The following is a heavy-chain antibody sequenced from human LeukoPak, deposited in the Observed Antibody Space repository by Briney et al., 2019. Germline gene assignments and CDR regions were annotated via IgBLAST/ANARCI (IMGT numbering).Heavy chain of an antibody. CDR2: ISGSGGST. CDR1: GFTFSSYA. V-gene: IGHV3-23*01. CDR3: ANALLKMATPYYFDY. D-gene: IGHD5-24*01. Sequence: PGGSLRLSCAASGFTFSSYAMSWVRQAPGKGLEWVSAISGSGGSTYYADSVKGRFTISRDKSKNTLYLQMNSLRAEDTAVYYCANALLKMATPYYFDYWGQGTLVTVSS. J-gene: IGHJ4*02.